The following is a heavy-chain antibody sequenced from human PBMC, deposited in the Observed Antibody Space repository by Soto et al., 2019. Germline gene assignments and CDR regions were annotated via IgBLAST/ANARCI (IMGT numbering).Heavy chain of an antibody. V-gene: IGHV3-30*18. Sequence: QVQLVESGGGVVQPGKSLRLSCATSGFTFRSYGMHWVRQAPGKGLEWLAVISNDGTKKFFADSVKGRLTLSGDNARNTLYLQINSLRAEDTAVYFCGKDTLDCSGGDCPLFYYYGMDVWGQGTTVTVSS. CDR3: GKDTLDCSGGDCPLFYYYGMDV. CDR1: GFTFRSYG. D-gene: IGHD2-15*01. CDR2: ISNDGTKK. J-gene: IGHJ6*02.